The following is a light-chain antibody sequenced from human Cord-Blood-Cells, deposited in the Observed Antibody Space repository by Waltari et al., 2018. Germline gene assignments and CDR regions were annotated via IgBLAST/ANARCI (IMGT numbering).Light chain of an antibody. Sequence: QSALTQPASVSGSPGQSITISCTGTSSDYVSYNLVSCYQPHPGKAPKLMFYEGSNRQSPMSQSFSGSSSDNTASLTFSGLQAENDVDYYCCSYAGNSTWTFDGGTKLTIL. CDR2: EGS. J-gene: IGLJ3*02. CDR3: CSYAGNSTWT. CDR1: SSDYVSYNL. V-gene: IGLV2-23*01.